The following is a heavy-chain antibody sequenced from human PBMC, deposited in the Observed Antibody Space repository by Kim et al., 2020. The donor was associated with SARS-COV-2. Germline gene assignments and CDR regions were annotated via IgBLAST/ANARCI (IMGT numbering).Heavy chain of an antibody. Sequence: NYAQKLQGRVTMTTDTSTSTAYMELRSLRSDDTAVYYCARAKYYSDAFDIWGQGTMVTVSS. D-gene: IGHD3-10*01. CDR3: ARAKYYSDAFDI. V-gene: IGHV1-18*01. J-gene: IGHJ3*02.